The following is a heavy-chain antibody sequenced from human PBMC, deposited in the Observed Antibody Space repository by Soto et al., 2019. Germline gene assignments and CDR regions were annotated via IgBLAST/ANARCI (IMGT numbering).Heavy chain of an antibody. CDR3: AKDGRLAGVTRSELDLDY. Sequence: GGSLRLSCAASGFTFSNYAMYWVRQAPGKGLEWVSTITASGSSTYDADSVKGRFTISRDNSRDTLYLQMNSLRAEDTAVYYCAKDGRLAGVTRSELDLDYWGQGTLVTVSS. J-gene: IGHJ4*02. D-gene: IGHD1-26*01. CDR1: GFTFSNYA. CDR2: ITASGSST. V-gene: IGHV3-23*01.